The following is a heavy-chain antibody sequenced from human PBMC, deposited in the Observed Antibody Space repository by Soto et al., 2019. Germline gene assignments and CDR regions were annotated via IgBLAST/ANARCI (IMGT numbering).Heavy chain of an antibody. D-gene: IGHD3-3*01. Sequence: SETLSLTCTVSGGSISSGDYYWSWIRQPPGKGLEWIGYIYYSGSTYYNPSLKSRVTISVDTSKNQFSLKLSSVTAADTAVYYCARTEAYYDFWSGYLDYWGQGTLVTVSS. V-gene: IGHV4-30-4*01. CDR1: GGSISSGDYY. CDR2: IYYSGST. CDR3: ARTEAYYDFWSGYLDY. J-gene: IGHJ4*02.